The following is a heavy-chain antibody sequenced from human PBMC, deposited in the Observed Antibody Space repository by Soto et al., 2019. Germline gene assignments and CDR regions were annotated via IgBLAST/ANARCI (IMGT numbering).Heavy chain of an antibody. J-gene: IGHJ4*02. CDR3: AKDISVAAADYYFDY. Sequence: PGGSVRLSRAASGFTFSSYGMNWLRHAPGKGLEWVAVISYDGGHKYYADSVKGRFTISRDNSKNTLYLQMNSLRAEDTAVYYCAKDISVAAADYYFDYWGQGT. V-gene: IGHV3-30*18. CDR2: ISYDGGHK. D-gene: IGHD2-2*01. CDR1: GFTFSSYG.